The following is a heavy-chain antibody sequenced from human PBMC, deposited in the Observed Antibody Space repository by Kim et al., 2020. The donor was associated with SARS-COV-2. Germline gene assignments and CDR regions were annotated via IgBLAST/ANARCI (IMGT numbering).Heavy chain of an antibody. CDR2: ISSSGSTI. J-gene: IGHJ4*02. CDR1: GFTFSSYE. V-gene: IGHV3-48*03. CDR3: ARASSGGHFGVVISGIDY. D-gene: IGHD3-3*01. Sequence: GGSLRLSCAASGFTFSSYEMNWVRQAPGKGLEWVSYISSSGSTIYYADSVKGRFTISRDNAKNSLYLQMNSLRAEDTAVYYCARASSGGHFGVVISGIDYWGQGTLVTVSS.